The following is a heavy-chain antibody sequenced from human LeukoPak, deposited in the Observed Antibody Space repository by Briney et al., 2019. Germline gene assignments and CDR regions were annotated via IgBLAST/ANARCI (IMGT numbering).Heavy chain of an antibody. J-gene: IGHJ4*02. D-gene: IGHD3-22*01. Sequence: GGSLRLSCAASGFIFSDYWMSWVRQASGKGLEWVANINQDGSEKYSVDSVKGRFTITRDNAKNSVYLQLNSLRAEDTAVYFCARDRHYYETGSYYYYFEDWGQGALVTVSS. CDR1: GFIFSDYW. CDR2: INQDGSEK. V-gene: IGHV3-7*01. CDR3: ARDRHYYETGSYYYYFED.